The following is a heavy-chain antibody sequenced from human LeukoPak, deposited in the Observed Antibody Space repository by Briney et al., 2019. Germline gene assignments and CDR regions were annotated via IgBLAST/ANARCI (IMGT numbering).Heavy chain of an antibody. CDR2: ISSSSSTI. D-gene: IGHD3-16*01. CDR1: GFTFSSYS. J-gene: IGHJ4*02. Sequence: AGGSLRLSCAASGFTFSSYSMNWVRQAPGKGLEWVSYISSSSSTIYYADSVKGRFTISRDNAKNSLYLQMNSLRVEDTAVYYCGRDPDHGAVDYWGQGTLVTVSS. V-gene: IGHV3-48*01. CDR3: GRDPDHGAVDY.